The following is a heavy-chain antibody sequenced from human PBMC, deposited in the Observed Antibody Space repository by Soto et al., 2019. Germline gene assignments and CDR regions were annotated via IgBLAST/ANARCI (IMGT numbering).Heavy chain of an antibody. Sequence: PSETLSLTCTVSGGSVSSYYWSWIRQSPGKGLEWIGYIYYSGSTKYKPSLKSRVTISVDTSKNQFSLKVSSATAADTAVYYCASHYDMWSGYIYPVDYCGEGTLVTVSS. CDR2: IYYSGST. CDR1: GGSVSSYY. CDR3: ASHYDMWSGYIYPVDY. V-gene: IGHV4-59*08. D-gene: IGHD3-3*01. J-gene: IGHJ4*02.